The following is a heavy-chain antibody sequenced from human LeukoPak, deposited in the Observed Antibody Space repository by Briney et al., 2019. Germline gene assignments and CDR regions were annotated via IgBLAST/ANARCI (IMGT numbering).Heavy chain of an antibody. CDR1: GFTFSSYA. CDR2: ISGSGGST. J-gene: IGHJ4*02. Sequence: PGGSLRLSCAASGFTFSSYAMSWVRQAPGKGLEWVSAISGSGGSTYYADSVKGRFTISRDNSKNTLYLQMNSLGAEDTAVYYCAKDHYGSGSWDYWGQGTLVTVSS. V-gene: IGHV3-23*01. CDR3: AKDHYGSGSWDY. D-gene: IGHD3-10*01.